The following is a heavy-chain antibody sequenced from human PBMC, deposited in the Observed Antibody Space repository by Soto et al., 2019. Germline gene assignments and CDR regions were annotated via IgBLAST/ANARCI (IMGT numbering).Heavy chain of an antibody. CDR2: IIPLFGTT. D-gene: IGHD3-16*02. V-gene: IGHV1-69*13. CDR3: ASNNRASYHFDY. J-gene: IGHJ4*02. Sequence: ASVKVSCKASGGTFRSYAISWVRQAPGQGPEWMGGIIPLFGTTSYAPKFQGRVTITADESTSTAYMELSSLRSGDTAVYYCASNNRASYHFDYWGQGTLVTVSS. CDR1: GGTFRSYA.